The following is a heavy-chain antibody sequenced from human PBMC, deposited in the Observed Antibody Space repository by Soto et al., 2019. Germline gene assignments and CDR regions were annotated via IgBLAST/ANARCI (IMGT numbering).Heavy chain of an antibody. Sequence: SSETLSLTCTVSGGSISSGGYYWSWIRQHPGKGLEWIGYIYYSGSTYYNPSLKSRVTISVDTSKNQFSLKLSSVTAEDTAVYYCARVTDDYVWGSYRYTAPREYFQHWGQGTLVTVSS. V-gene: IGHV4-31*03. CDR1: GGSISSGGYY. CDR3: ARVTDDYVWGSYRYTAPREYFQH. CDR2: IYYSGST. D-gene: IGHD3-16*02. J-gene: IGHJ1*01.